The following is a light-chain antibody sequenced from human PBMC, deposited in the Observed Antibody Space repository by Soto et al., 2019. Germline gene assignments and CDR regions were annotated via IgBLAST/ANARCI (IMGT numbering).Light chain of an antibody. V-gene: IGKV3-15*01. CDR3: QQYINWPRT. Sequence: EIVMTQSPATLSVSPGERATLSCRASQSVSSNLAWYQQRPGQAPRLLIFGASTRAPVIPARFSGSGSGTEFTLTISSLQSEDFAVYYCQQYINWPRTFGQGTKVEIK. CDR1: QSVSSN. J-gene: IGKJ1*01. CDR2: GAS.